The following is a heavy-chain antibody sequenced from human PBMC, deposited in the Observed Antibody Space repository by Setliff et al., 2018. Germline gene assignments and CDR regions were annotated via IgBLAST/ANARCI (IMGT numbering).Heavy chain of an antibody. Sequence: SETLSLTCTVSGGSISSHYWSWIRQPPGKGLEWIGSIYYSGSTNYNPSLKSRVTISVDTSKNQFSLKLSSVTAADTAVYYCARDLTAMYYFDYWGQGTLVTSPQ. CDR1: GGSISSHY. CDR3: ARDLTAMYYFDY. CDR2: IYYSGST. V-gene: IGHV4-59*11. J-gene: IGHJ4*02.